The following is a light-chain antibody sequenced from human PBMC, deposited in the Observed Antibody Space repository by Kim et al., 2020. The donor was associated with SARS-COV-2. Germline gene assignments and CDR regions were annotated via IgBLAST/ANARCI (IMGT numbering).Light chain of an antibody. CDR3: VQYATFPRT. CDR2: AAS. V-gene: IGKV1-17*03. CDR1: REINNV. Sequence: ADVGDRATINCRAGREINNVLGWFQQKPGEAPKRLIHAASSLQSGVPSRCSGSGSGTEFTLTISSLQPEDFATYYCVQYATFPRTFGQGTKVDIK. J-gene: IGKJ1*01.